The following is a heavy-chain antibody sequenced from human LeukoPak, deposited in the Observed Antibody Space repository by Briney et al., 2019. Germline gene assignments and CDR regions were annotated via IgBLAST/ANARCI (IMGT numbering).Heavy chain of an antibody. V-gene: IGHV1-2*02. D-gene: IGHD3-16*01. CDR2: INPNNGGT. CDR3: ARDRYFGGSVAGYYMDV. CDR1: GYTFTCYY. J-gene: IGHJ6*03. Sequence: ASVKVSCKASGYTFTCYYMHWVRQAPGQGLEWMGWINPNNGGTNYAQKFQGRVTMTRDTSISTAYMELSRLRSDDTAVYYCARDRYFGGSVAGYYMDVWGKGTTVTVSS.